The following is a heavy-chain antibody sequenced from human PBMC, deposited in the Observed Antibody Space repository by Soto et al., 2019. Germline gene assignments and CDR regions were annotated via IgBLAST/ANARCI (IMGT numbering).Heavy chain of an antibody. CDR3: ASGYSYGYNF. Sequence: QVQLVQSGAEVKKPGSSVKFSCKASGGTFSSYAISWVRQAPGQGLEWMAGVILMFGTANYAQKFQDRVTITADASTTTAYMELTSLRSEDTAVYYCASGYSYGYNFWGQGSLLTGSS. CDR2: VILMFGTA. J-gene: IGHJ4*02. V-gene: IGHV1-69*01. CDR1: GGTFSSYA. D-gene: IGHD5-18*01.